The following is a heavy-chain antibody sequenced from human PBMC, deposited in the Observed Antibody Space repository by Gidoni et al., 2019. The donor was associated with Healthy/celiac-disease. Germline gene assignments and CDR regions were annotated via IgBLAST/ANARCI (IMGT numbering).Heavy chain of an antibody. CDR3: AKGYCSSTSCYQVFDP. D-gene: IGHD2-2*01. V-gene: IGHV3-9*01. J-gene: IGHJ5*02. CDR1: GFTFDDYA. CDR2: ISWNSGSI. Sequence: EVQLVESGGGLVQPGRSLRLSCAASGFTFDDYAMHWVRQAPGKGLEWVSGISWNSGSIGYADSVKGRFTISRDNAKNSLYLQMNSLRAEDTALYYCAKGYCSSTSCYQVFDPWGQGTLVTVSS.